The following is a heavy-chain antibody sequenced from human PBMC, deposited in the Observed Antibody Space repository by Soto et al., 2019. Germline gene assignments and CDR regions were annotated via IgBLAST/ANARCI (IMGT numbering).Heavy chain of an antibody. CDR1: GFTFSNAW. Sequence: GGSLRLSCTASGFTFSNAWMSWVRQAPGKGLEWVGRIKSKTDGGTTDYAAPVKGRFTISRDDSKNTLYLQMNSLKTEDTAVYYCTTEIDYYWGSGSYYAFDIWGQGTMVTVSS. CDR3: TTEIDYYWGSGSYYAFDI. J-gene: IGHJ3*02. D-gene: IGHD3-10*01. V-gene: IGHV3-15*01. CDR2: IKSKTDGGTT.